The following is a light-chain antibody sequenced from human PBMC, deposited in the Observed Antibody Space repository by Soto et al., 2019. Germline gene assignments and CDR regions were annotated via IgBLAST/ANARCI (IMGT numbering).Light chain of an antibody. Sequence: SYELTQPPSVSVAPGETASIACGGNNIGGKSVHWYQQKPGQAPVLVIFYNGDRPSGIPERFSGSNSGNTATLTISRVEAGDEADYYCQVWDSSSGDPLAVFGGGTKLTVL. CDR3: QVWDSSSGDPLAV. CDR2: YNG. CDR1: NIGGKS. J-gene: IGLJ3*02. V-gene: IGLV3-21*04.